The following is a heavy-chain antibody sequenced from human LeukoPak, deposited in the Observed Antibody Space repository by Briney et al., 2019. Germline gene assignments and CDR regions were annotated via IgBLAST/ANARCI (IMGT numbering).Heavy chain of an antibody. CDR3: TSPNRLSPNGRDW. J-gene: IGHJ4*02. Sequence: GGSLRLSCTASGFSFSVYAMHWVRQASGKGLEWVGRIRSKGKNYTTTYAAWVKGRFTISRDDSKNTAYLQVNSLKTEDTAVYYCTSPNRLSPNGRDWWGRGTLVTVSS. V-gene: IGHV3-73*01. CDR1: GFSFSVYA. CDR2: IRSKGKNYTT. D-gene: IGHD2-8*01.